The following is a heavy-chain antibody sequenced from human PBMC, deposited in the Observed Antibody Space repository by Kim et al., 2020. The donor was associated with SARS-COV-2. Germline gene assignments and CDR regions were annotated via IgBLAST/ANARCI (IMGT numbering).Heavy chain of an antibody. V-gene: IGHV3-9*01. CDR3: AKDISDSSSWYDNDAFDI. J-gene: IGHJ3*02. Sequence: KGRFNSSRDNAKNSLYLQMNSLRAEDTALYYCAKDISDSSSWYDNDAFDIWGQGTMVTVSS. D-gene: IGHD6-13*01.